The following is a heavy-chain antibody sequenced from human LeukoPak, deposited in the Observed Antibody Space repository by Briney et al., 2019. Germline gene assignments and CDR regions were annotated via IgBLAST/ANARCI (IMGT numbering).Heavy chain of an antibody. CDR3: ARVRDSSGYYYEGFDY. D-gene: IGHD3-22*01. CDR2: ISSSSSYI. Sequence: GGSLRLSCAASGFTFSSYSMNWVRQAPGKGLEWVSSISSSSSYIYYADSVKGRFTISRDNAKNSLYLQMNSLRAEDTAVYYCARVRDSSGYYYEGFDYWGQGTLVTVSS. J-gene: IGHJ4*02. V-gene: IGHV3-21*01. CDR1: GFTFSSYS.